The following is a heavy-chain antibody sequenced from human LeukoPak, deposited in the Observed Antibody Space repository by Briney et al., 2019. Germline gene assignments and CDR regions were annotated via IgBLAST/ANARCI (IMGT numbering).Heavy chain of an antibody. CDR2: IYYSGST. V-gene: IGHV4-59*01. J-gene: IGHJ4*02. CDR1: GGSISSYY. CDR3: ARAPTMVRGVPFDY. Sequence: SETLSLTCTVSGGSISSYYWSWIRQPPGKGLEWIGYIYYSGSTNYNPSLKSRVTISVDTSKNQFSLKLSSVTAADTAVYYCARAPTMVRGVPFDYWGQGTLVTVSS. D-gene: IGHD3-10*01.